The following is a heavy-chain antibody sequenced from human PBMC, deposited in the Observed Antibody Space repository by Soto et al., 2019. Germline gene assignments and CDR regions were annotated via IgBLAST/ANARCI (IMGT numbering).Heavy chain of an antibody. J-gene: IGHJ4*02. Sequence: LRLSCAASGGSLRDYHMSWIRQAPGKGLEWISYIRTSGSPIYYADSVKGRFTISRDNAQNSLFLQMNSLRAEDTAVYYCATDYYYDSSGYFDNWGQGTVVTVSS. V-gene: IGHV3-11*01. CDR3: ATDYYYDSSGYFDN. D-gene: IGHD3-22*01. CDR1: GGSLRDYH. CDR2: IRTSGSPI.